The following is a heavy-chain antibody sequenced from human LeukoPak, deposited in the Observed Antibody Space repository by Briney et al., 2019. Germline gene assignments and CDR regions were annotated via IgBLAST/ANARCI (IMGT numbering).Heavy chain of an antibody. CDR3: ARDYGHYYVDV. V-gene: IGHV3-7*01. J-gene: IGHJ6*03. D-gene: IGHD4-17*01. Sequence: GGSLRLSCTTSGFTFRSYWMSGLRQAPGKGLEWVANIKQDGSQKYYVGSVKGRFTISRDNAKNSVSLEMNSLSAEDTAVYYCARDYGHYYVDVWGKATTVTVSS. CDR1: GFTFRSYW. CDR2: IKQDGSQK.